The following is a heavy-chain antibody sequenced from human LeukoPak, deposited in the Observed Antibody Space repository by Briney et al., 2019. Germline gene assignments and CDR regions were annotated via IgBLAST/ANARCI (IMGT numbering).Heavy chain of an antibody. D-gene: IGHD3-22*01. Sequence: PGGSLRLACAASGFTLSTYWMTSVRQAPGKGLEWVANIKQDGSAKYYVDSVKGRFTISRDNAKKLLYLQMNSLRVGDTALYYCARDRGSSGRLCRFDIWGQGTLVTVSP. J-gene: IGHJ4*02. CDR1: GFTLSTYW. CDR2: IKQDGSAK. CDR3: ARDRGSSGRLCRFDI. V-gene: IGHV3-7*01.